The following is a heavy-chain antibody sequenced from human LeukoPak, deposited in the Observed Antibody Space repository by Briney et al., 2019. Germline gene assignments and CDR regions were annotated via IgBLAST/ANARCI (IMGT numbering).Heavy chain of an antibody. D-gene: IGHD3-10*01. Sequence: GGSLRLSCAASGFTFSSYAMSWVRQAPGKGLEWVSAISGSGGSTYYADSVKGRFTISRDNSKNTLYLQMNSLRAEDTAVYYCARDNPQLLWFGELDWGQGTLVTVSS. V-gene: IGHV3-23*01. J-gene: IGHJ4*02. CDR2: ISGSGGST. CDR1: GFTFSSYA. CDR3: ARDNPQLLWFGELD.